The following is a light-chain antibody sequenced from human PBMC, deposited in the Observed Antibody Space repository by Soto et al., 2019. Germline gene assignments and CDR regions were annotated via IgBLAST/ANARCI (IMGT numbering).Light chain of an antibody. J-gene: IGKJ1*01. V-gene: IGKV2-28*01. CDR3: MQTLQSLA. Sequence: DIVMTQSPRSLPVTLGEPASISCSASQSLLRSSGYDSLNWYLQKPGQSPQLLVYLGTNRASGVPDGFRGSGAGTDSTLKISRVEAEDVGVYYCMQTLQSLAFGQGTKVEIK. CDR1: QSLLRSSGYDS. CDR2: LGT.